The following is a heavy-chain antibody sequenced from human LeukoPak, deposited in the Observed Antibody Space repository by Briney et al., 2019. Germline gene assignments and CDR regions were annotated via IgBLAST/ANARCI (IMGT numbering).Heavy chain of an antibody. CDR3: ARSNYDYVWGSYRPIDY. J-gene: IGHJ4*02. V-gene: IGHV1-2*02. Sequence: ASVKVSCKASGYTFTGYYMHWVRRAPGQGLEWMGWINPNSGGTNYAQKFQGRVTMTRDTSISTAYMELSRLRSDDTAVYYCARSNYDYVWGSYRPIDYWGQGTLVTVSS. CDR2: INPNSGGT. CDR1: GYTFTGYY. D-gene: IGHD3-16*02.